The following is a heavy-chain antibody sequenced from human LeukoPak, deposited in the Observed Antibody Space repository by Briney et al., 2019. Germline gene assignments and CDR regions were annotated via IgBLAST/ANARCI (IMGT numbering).Heavy chain of an antibody. V-gene: IGHV1-8*03. CDR2: MNPNSGNT. Sequence: GASVKVSCKASGYTFTSYDINWVRQATGQGLEWMGWMNPNSGNTGYAQKFQGRVTITRNTSISTAYMELSSLRSEDTAVYYRAREGGVTYCTNGVCHFDYWGQGTLVTVSS. D-gene: IGHD2-8*01. J-gene: IGHJ4*02. CDR1: GYTFTSYD. CDR3: AREGGVTYCTNGVCHFDY.